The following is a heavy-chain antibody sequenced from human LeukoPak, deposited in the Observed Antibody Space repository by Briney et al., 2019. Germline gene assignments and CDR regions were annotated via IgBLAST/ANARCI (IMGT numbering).Heavy chain of an antibody. CDR1: GFTFSSYV. Sequence: PGRSLRLSCAASGFTFSSYVMSWVRQAPGKGLEWVSAISGSGGSTYYADSVKGRFTISRDNSKNTLYLQMNSLRAEDTAVYYCAARSGGRKDYWGQGTLVTVSS. CDR2: ISGSGGST. J-gene: IGHJ4*02. V-gene: IGHV3-23*01. CDR3: AARSGGRKDY. D-gene: IGHD2-15*01.